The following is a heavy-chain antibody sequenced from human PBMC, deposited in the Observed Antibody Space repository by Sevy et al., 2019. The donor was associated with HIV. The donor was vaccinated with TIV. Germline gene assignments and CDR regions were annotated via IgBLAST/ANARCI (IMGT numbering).Heavy chain of an antibody. CDR3: ARGESGSYFVFDF. V-gene: IGHV1-69*06. Sequence: SVKVSFKASGDTFSSYALSWVRQAPGQGLEWLGGLIPMFGSSDYAQRFQGRLTITADISTNTAYMELSSLRPDDTAVYYCARGESGSYFVFDFWGQGTLVTVSS. J-gene: IGHJ4*02. CDR1: GDTFSSYA. D-gene: IGHD1-26*01. CDR2: LIPMFGSS.